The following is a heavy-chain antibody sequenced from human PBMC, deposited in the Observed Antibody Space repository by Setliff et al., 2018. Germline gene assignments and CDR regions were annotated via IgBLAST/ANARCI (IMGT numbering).Heavy chain of an antibody. Sequence: PGESLKISCKGSGYTFMTYWIGWVRQMPGKGLEWMGIIYSGDSDTTYSPSFQGQVTISADKSISTAYLQWSTLKASDTAMYYCARSTVTQDFDYWGQGTLVTVSS. CDR3: ARSTVTQDFDY. V-gene: IGHV5-51*01. D-gene: IGHD4-17*01. CDR2: IYSGDSDT. J-gene: IGHJ4*02. CDR1: GYTFMTYW.